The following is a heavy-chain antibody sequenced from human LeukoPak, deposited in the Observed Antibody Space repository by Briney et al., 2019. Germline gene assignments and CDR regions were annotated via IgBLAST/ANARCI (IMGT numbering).Heavy chain of an antibody. J-gene: IGHJ4*02. CDR1: GGSISSRSHY. CDR3: ARLDPKNIDY. V-gene: IGHV4-39*01. CDR2: IYYSGST. Sequence: SETLSLTCTVSGGSISSRSHYWGWIRQPPGKGLEWIGNIYYSGSTFYNPSLKSQVTISVDTSKNQFSLRLTSVTAADSAVYYCARLDPKNIDYWGQGILVTVSS. D-gene: IGHD3/OR15-3a*01.